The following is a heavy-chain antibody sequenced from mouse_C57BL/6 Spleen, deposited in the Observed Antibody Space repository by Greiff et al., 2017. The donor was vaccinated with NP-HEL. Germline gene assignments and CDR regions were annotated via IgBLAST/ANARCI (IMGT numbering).Heavy chain of an antibody. J-gene: IGHJ1*03. CDR1: GYTFTSYW. CDR3: ASRGGSSYWYFDD. V-gene: IGHV1-52*01. CDR2: IDPSDSET. D-gene: IGHD1-1*01. Sequence: QVQLQQPGAELVRPGSSVKLSCKASGYTFTSYWMHWVKQRPRQGLEWIGNIDPSDSETNYNQKFKDKATLTVDKSSSTAYMQLSSLTSEDSAVYYCASRGGSSYWYFDDWGTGTTVTVSS.